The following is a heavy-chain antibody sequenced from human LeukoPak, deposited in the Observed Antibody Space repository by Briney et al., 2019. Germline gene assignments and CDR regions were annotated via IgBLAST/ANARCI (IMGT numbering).Heavy chain of an antibody. J-gene: IGHJ4*02. CDR3: ARGSGELLTLNHVDY. Sequence: KPSETLSLTCTVSGGSISSYYWSWIRQPAGKGLEWIGRIYTSGSTNYNPSLKSRVTISVDTSKNQFSLKLSSVTAADTAVYYCARGSGELLTLNHVDYWGQGTLVTVSS. V-gene: IGHV4-4*07. CDR2: IYTSGST. CDR1: GGSISSYY. D-gene: IGHD3-10*01.